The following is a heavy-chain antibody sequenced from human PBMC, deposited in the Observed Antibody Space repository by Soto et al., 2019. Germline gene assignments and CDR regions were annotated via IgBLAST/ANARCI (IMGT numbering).Heavy chain of an antibody. CDR2: INHSGST. J-gene: IGHJ5*02. CDR1: GGSFSGYY. V-gene: IGHV4-34*01. D-gene: IGHD3-10*01. Sequence: TSETLSLTCAVYGGSFSGYYWSWIRQPPGKGLEWIGEINHSGSTNYNPSLKSRVTISVDTSKNQFSLKLSSVTAADTAVYYCARGQITMVRGVVPVGANWFDPWGQGTLVTVSS. CDR3: ARGQITMVRGVVPVGANWFDP.